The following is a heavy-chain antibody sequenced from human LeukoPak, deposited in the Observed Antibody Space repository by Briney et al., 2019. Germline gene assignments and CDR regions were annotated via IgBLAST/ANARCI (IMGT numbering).Heavy chain of an antibody. V-gene: IGHV3-33*01. CDR3: ARDRTTVTYTIDY. CDR2: IWYDGSNK. D-gene: IGHD4-17*01. J-gene: IGHJ4*02. Sequence: GGSLRLSCAASGFTFSSYGMHWVRQAPGKGLEWVAVIWYDGSNKYYADSVKGRFTISRDNSKNTLYLQVNSLRAEDTAVYYCARDRTTVTYTIDYWGQGTLVTVSS. CDR1: GFTFSSYG.